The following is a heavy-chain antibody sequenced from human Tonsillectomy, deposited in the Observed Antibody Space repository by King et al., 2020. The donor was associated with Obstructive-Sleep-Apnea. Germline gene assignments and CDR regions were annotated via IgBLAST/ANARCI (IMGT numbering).Heavy chain of an antibody. CDR3: ARDFTTTDTTGL. CDR1: GYTFIDYA. CDR2: SNHLPGDP. D-gene: IGHD4-17*01. Sequence: QLVQSGSELKKPGASVKGSCKASGYTFIDYAINWGRKAPGQGRQYMGWSNHLPGDPTYAPGFTGRFFFSLDTSVTTASLQISSLRPEDTAVYYCARDFTTTDTTGLWGQGTKVTVSS. J-gene: IGHJ3*01. V-gene: IGHV7-4-1*02.